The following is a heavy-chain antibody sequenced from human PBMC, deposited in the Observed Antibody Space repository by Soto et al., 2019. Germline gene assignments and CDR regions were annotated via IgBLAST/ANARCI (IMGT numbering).Heavy chain of an antibody. V-gene: IGHV3-9*01. D-gene: IGHD4-17*01. J-gene: IGHJ4*02. CDR2: ISWSSGSI. CDR1: GFTFDDYA. Sequence: EVQLVESGGGLVQPGRSLRLSCAASGFTFDDYAMHWVRQAPGKGLEWVSGISWSSGSIGYADSVKGRFTISRDNAKNALYLQMNSLRAEDTALYYCAKGEGGEHDYGDYNYFDYWGQGTLVTVSS. CDR3: AKGEGGEHDYGDYNYFDY.